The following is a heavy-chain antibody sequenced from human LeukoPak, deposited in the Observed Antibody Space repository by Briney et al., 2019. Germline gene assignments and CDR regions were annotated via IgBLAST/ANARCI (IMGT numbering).Heavy chain of an antibody. CDR1: GYTFTSYD. Sequence: ASVKVSCKASGYTFTSYDINWVRRATGQGLEWMGWMNPNSGNTGYAQKFQGRVTMTRNTSISTAYMELSSLRSEDTAVYYCVTVRFRIFDGYWGQGTLVTVSS. CDR3: VTVRFRIFDGY. V-gene: IGHV1-8*01. CDR2: MNPNSGNT. D-gene: IGHD3-3*01. J-gene: IGHJ4*02.